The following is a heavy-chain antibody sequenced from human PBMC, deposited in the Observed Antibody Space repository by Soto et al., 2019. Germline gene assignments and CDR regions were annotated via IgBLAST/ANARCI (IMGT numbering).Heavy chain of an antibody. J-gene: IGHJ4*02. D-gene: IGHD6-19*01. CDR1: GFTFISSF. CDR2: INQDGGVT. Sequence: GGSLRLSCVASGFTFISSFMGWVRQAPGKGLEWVANINQDGGVTYYVDSVEGRFTISRDNTKDSLYLQMNSLRGEDTAMYYCARYFRGSGRYFFDYWGQGTLVTVSS. V-gene: IGHV3-7*03. CDR3: ARYFRGSGRYFFDY.